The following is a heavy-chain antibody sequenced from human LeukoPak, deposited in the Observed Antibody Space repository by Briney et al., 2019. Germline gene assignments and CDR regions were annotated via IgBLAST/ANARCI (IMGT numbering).Heavy chain of an antibody. CDR3: AKLTTS. J-gene: IGHJ4*02. CDR1: GFTFSRCA. V-gene: IGHV3-23*01. D-gene: IGHD4-11*01. Sequence: GGSLRLSCSASGFTFSRCAMHWVRQAPGKGLEWVAVTVGGGDGTYYADSVKGRFTISRDNSNNTLYLQMNSLRAEDTAVYYCAKLTTSWGQGTLVTVSS. CDR2: TVGGGDGT.